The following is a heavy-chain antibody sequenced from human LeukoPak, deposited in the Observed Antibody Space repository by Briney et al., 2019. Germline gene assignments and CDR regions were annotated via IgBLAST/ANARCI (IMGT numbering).Heavy chain of an antibody. D-gene: IGHD6-13*01. V-gene: IGHV4-4*09. CDR2: IYTSGIT. CDR1: GGSFSGYY. J-gene: IGHJ4*02. Sequence: PSETLSLTCAVYGGSFSGYYWSWIRQPPGKGLEWIGNIYTSGITTYNPSLKSRVTISVDTSKKQFSLKLSSVTAADTAVYFCARHKIAAAVYFFDYWGQGTLVTVSS. CDR3: ARHKIAAAVYFFDY.